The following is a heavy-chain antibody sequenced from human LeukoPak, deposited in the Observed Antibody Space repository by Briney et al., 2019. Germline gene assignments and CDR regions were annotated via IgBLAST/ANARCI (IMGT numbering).Heavy chain of an antibody. J-gene: IGHJ4*02. CDR3: AKECDYGPGHKFDL. D-gene: IGHD4/OR15-4a*01. CDR1: GFTFNNYL. V-gene: IGHV3-23*01. CDR2: LFTGGGRT. Sequence: PGGSLSLSCAASGFTFNNYLMGWVRPAPGKGLGWGTVLFTGGGRTPYADSVKGRFTTSGDTSRTTLYLQMNSLRAEDTAVYYCAKECDYGPGHKFDLWGQGTLVTVSS.